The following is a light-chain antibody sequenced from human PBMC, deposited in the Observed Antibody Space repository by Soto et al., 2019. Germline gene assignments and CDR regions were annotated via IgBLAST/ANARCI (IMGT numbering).Light chain of an antibody. CDR3: QQYGSSPPWP. J-gene: IGKJ1*01. Sequence: SVLTQSPGTRSLSPGERATLSCRSSQSVSSNYLAWYQQKPGQAPRLLIYGASTRATGIPDRFSGSGSGTDFTLTISRLEPEDSAVYYCQQYGSSPPWPFGQGTKVDIK. V-gene: IGKV3-20*01. CDR2: GAS. CDR1: QSVSSNY.